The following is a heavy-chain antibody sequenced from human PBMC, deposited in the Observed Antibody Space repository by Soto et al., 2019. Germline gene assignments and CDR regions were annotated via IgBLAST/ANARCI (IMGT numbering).Heavy chain of an antibody. CDR3: AKDIGGVGVKGDGYPEY. CDR1: ACNFDDYT. CDR2: ISWDGGST. V-gene: IGHV3-43*01. J-gene: IGHJ4*02. D-gene: IGHD5-12*01. Sequence: RGSLNLSCAAAACNFDDYTMHWLRQAQWKGLEWVFRISWDGGSTYYADSVKGRFTISRDNSKNSLYLQMNSLRTGDTALYYCAKDIGGVGVKGDGYPEYWGQGTLVTVSS.